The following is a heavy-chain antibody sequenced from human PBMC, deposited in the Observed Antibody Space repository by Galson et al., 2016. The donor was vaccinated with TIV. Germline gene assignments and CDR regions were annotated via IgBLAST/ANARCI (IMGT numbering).Heavy chain of an antibody. Sequence: SETLSLTCAVSGGSLSGYFWTWIRQAPGKGLEWIGEISHSGYARHNPSLESRVTLSIDTSKSQFYLQLSSVTAADTAVYYCAREFYDVLTGPVNFYYGMDIGGQGTTVTVS. CDR3: AREFYDVLTGPVNFYYGMDI. CDR2: ISHSGYA. J-gene: IGHJ6*02. V-gene: IGHV4-34*01. CDR1: GGSLSGYF. D-gene: IGHD3-9*01.